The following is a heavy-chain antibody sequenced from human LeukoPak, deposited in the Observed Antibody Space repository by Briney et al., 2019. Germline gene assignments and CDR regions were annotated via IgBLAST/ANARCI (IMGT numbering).Heavy chain of an antibody. CDR3: ARRSGVLDSRDYRYYFDY. Sequence: SETLSLTCTVSGGSISSYYWSWIRQAPGKGLEYIGYIYYTGTTDYNPSLKGRVTISLDTSKNQFSLKLTSVTAADTAVYYCARRSGVLDSRDYRYYFDYWGQGTLVTVSS. J-gene: IGHJ4*02. V-gene: IGHV4-59*01. CDR2: IYYTGTT. D-gene: IGHD3-22*01. CDR1: GGSISSYY.